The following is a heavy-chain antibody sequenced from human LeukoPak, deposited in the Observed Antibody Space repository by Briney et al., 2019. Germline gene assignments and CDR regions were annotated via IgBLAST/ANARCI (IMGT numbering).Heavy chain of an antibody. D-gene: IGHD6-19*01. V-gene: IGHV4-30-4*01. Sequence: PSETLSLTWTVSGGSISSGDYYWSWIRQPPVKGLEWIGYIYYSGSTYYNPSLKSRVTISVDTSKNQFSLKLSSVTAADTAVYYCASSSGWSFDYWGQGTLVTVSS. CDR1: GGSISSGDYY. CDR3: ASSSGWSFDY. J-gene: IGHJ4*02. CDR2: IYYSGST.